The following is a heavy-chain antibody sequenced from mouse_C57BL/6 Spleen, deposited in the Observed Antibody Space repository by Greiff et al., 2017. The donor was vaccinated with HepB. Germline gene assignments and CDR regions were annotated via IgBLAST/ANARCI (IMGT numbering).Heavy chain of an antibody. D-gene: IGHD1-1*01. Sequence: QVQLQQSGAELVRPGTSVKVSCKASGYAFTNYLIEWVKQRPGQGLEWIGVINPGSGGTNYNEKFKGKATLTADKSSSTAYMQLSSLTSEDSAVYVCARGGYYGSSFYAMDYWGQGTSVTVSS. J-gene: IGHJ4*01. CDR3: ARGGYYGSSFYAMDY. CDR1: GYAFTNYL. V-gene: IGHV1-54*01. CDR2: INPGSGGT.